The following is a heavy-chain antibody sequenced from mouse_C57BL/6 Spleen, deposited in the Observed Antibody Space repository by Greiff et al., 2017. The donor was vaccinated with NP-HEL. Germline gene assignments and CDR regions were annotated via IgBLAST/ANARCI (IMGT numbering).Heavy chain of an antibody. CDR3: ARGWPGRGYAMDY. D-gene: IGHD2-3*01. J-gene: IGHJ4*01. CDR2: IYPGSGST. CDR1: GYTFTSYW. Sequence: QVQLQQPGAELVKPGASVKMSCKASGYTFTSYWITWVKQRPGQGLEWIGDIYPGSGSTNYNEKFKSKATLTVDTSSSTAYMQLSSLTSEDSAVYYCARGWPGRGYAMDYWGQGTSVTVSS. V-gene: IGHV1-55*01.